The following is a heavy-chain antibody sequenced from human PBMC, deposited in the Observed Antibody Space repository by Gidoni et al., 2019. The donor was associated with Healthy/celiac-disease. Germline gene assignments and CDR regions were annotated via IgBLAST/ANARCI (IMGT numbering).Heavy chain of an antibody. CDR2: IYYSGST. D-gene: IGHD2-2*01. Sequence: QLQLQESGPGLVKPSETLSLTCTVSGGSISSSSYYWGWIRQPPGKGLEWIGSIYYSGSTYYNPSLKSRVITSVDTSKNQFSLKLSSVTAADTAVYYCAREYQLSYYYYYGMDVWGQGTTVTVS. CDR3: AREYQLSYYYYYGMDV. J-gene: IGHJ6*02. CDR1: GGSISSSSYY. V-gene: IGHV4-39*02.